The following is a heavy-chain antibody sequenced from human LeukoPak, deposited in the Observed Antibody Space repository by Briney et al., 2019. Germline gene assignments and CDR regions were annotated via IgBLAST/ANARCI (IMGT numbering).Heavy chain of an antibody. Sequence: SETLSLTCVVSGFSISTNFWGWIRQSPGKGLEWIGCFSHTGTTYYNPSRKSRVTISIDMSKNHFSLNVTSVTATDTAVYYCARVSGVLMMYAPRLLPDLWGQGTRVTVSS. CDR3: ARVSGVLMMYAPRLLPDL. D-gene: IGHD2-8*01. J-gene: IGHJ5*02. CDR1: GFSISTNF. CDR2: FSHTGTT. V-gene: IGHV4-38-2*01.